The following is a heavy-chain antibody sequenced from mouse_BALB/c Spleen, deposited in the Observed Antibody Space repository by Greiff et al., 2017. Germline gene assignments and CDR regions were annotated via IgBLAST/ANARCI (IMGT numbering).Heavy chain of an antibody. Sequence: EVKLQESGAELVKPGASVKLSCTASGFNIKDTYMHWVKQRPEQGLEWIGVINPGSGGTNYNEKFKGKATLTADKSSSTAYMQLSSLTSDDSAVYFCARTSNWGYFDYWGQGTTLTVSS. J-gene: IGHJ2*01. D-gene: IGHD4-1*01. CDR3: ARTSNWGYFDY. CDR1: GFNIKDTY. CDR2: INPGSGGT. V-gene: IGHV14-3*02.